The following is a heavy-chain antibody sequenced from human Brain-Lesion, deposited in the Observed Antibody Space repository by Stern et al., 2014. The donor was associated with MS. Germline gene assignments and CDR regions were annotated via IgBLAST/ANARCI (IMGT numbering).Heavy chain of an antibody. V-gene: IGHV3-9*01. CDR2: ISWNSGTI. CDR1: GFTFDDYA. D-gene: IGHD1-14*01. Sequence: EVQLVQSGGDLVQPGRSLRLSCAAFGFTFDDYAMPWVRQAPGKGLEWVAGISWNSGTIGYADSVKGRFTTSRDNAYSSLYLQMNSLRPEDTALYYCARDITGSSAYFAYWGQGPLVTVSS. CDR3: ARDITGSSAYFAY. J-gene: IGHJ4*02.